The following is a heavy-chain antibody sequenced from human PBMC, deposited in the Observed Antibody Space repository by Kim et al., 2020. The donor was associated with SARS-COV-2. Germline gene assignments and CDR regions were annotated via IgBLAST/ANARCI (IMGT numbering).Heavy chain of an antibody. Sequence: GGSLRLSCAASGFTFSSYAMSWVRQAPGKGLEWVSAISGSGGSTYYADSVKGRFTISRDNSKNTLYLQMNSLRAEDTAVYYCAKVGHIAAASRGAFDYWGQGTLVTVSS. CDR2: ISGSGGST. D-gene: IGHD6-13*01. CDR3: AKVGHIAAASRGAFDY. V-gene: IGHV3-23*01. CDR1: GFTFSSYA. J-gene: IGHJ4*02.